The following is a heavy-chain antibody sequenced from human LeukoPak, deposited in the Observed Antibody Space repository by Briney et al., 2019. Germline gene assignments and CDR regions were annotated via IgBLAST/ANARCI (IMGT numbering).Heavy chain of an antibody. CDR2: MYYSGST. J-gene: IGHJ5*02. CDR3: ARERVWRYCGGDSCGWFDP. V-gene: IGHV4-39*02. Sequence: NPSETLSLTCTVSGGSISSSGYYWGWIRQPPGKGLEWIGSMYYSGSTYYNPSLKSRVTISVDTSKNHFSLKLSSVTAADTAVYYCARERVWRYCGGDSCGWFDPWGQGTLVTVSS. CDR1: GGSISSSGYY. D-gene: IGHD2-21*02.